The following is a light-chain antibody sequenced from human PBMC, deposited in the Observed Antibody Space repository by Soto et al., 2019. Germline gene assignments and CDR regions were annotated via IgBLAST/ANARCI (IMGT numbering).Light chain of an antibody. CDR2: GTS. J-gene: IGKJ5*01. V-gene: IGKV3-20*01. CDR1: QTISSTF. Sequence: EIVLTQSPGTLSFSPGERATLSCRASQTISSTFLAWYRQRPGQAPRLLIYGTSSRATGIPDRFSGSGSGTDFTLTTSRLEPEDFAVYYCQQYGNSPITFGQGTRLEI. CDR3: QQYGNSPIT.